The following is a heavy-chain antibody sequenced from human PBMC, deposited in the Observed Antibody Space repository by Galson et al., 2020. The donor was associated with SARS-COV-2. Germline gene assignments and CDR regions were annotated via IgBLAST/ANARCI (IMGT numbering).Heavy chain of an antibody. V-gene: IGHV4-39*01. J-gene: IGHJ4*02. CDR1: SASMSMSSYY. D-gene: IGHD6-19*01. CDR2: VFHSGTT. CDR3: ARQRSSGWDGSGYYFDL. Sequence: SETLSLTCNVFSASMSMSSYYWGWIRQPPGKGLEWIGSVFHSGTTYLNPSLKSRVTLSGDPSKNQFSLKVRSVTAADTAVYYCARQRSSGWDGSGYYFDLWGPGVLVTVSA.